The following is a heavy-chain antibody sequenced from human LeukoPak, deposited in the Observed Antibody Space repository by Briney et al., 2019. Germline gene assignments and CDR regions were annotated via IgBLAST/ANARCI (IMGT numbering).Heavy chain of an antibody. CDR3: ARLTRSTSCLDY. V-gene: IGHV3-21*01. J-gene: IGHJ4*02. CDR2: ISSSSSYI. D-gene: IGHD2-2*01. CDR1: GFTFSTYW. Sequence: GGSLRLSCAASGFTFSTYWMSWVRQAPGKGLEWVSSISSSSSYIYYADSVKGRFTISRDNAKNSLYLQMNSLRAEDTAVYYCARLTRSTSCLDYWGQGTLVTVSS.